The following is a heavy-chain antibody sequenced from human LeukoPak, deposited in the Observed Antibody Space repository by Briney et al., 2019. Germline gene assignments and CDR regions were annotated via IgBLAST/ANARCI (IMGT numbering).Heavy chain of an antibody. J-gene: IGHJ3*02. CDR3: ARGRYCSADICSGGDAFDI. V-gene: IGHV4-4*07. CDR1: GGSINNYY. D-gene: IGHD2-15*01. Sequence: PSETLSLTCTVSGGSINNYYWSWIRQPAGKGLEWIGRIYTRGSTNYNPSLKSRVTMSVDTSKNQFSLKLSSVTAADSAVYYCARGRYCSADICSGGDAFDIWGQGTMVSVSS. CDR2: IYTRGST.